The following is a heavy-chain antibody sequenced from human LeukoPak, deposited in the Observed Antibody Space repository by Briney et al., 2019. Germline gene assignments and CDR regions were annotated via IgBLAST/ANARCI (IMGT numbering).Heavy chain of an antibody. CDR1: GFTFSSYA. J-gene: IGHJ3*02. CDR3: AKGTTGQTRIDAFDI. D-gene: IGHD1-1*01. CDR2: ISGSGGST. Sequence: PGGSLRLSCAASGFTFSSYAMSWVRQAPGRGLEWVSAISGSGGSTYYADSVKGRFTISRDNSKNTLYLQMNSLRAEDTAVYYCAKGTTGQTRIDAFDIWGQGTMVTVSS. V-gene: IGHV3-23*01.